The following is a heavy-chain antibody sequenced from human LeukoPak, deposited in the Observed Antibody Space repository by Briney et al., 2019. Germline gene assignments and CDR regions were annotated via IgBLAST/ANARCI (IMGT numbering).Heavy chain of an antibody. D-gene: IGHD5-12*01. CDR2: TYYRSKWYN. V-gene: IGHV6-1*01. J-gene: IGHJ5*02. CDR1: GASVSSNSAA. Sequence: SQTLSLTFAISGASVSSNSAAWNWIRQSPSRGLEWLGRTYYRSKWYNDYAVSVKSRITINPDTSKNQFSLQLNSVTPEDTAVYYCAATLSFQLYIGNWFDPWGQGTLVTVSS. CDR3: AATLSFQLYIGNWFDP.